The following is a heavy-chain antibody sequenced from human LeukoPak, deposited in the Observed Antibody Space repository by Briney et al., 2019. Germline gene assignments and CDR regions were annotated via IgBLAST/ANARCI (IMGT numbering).Heavy chain of an antibody. J-gene: IGHJ4*02. Sequence: SGGSLRLSCAASGFTFSSYSMNWVRQAPGKGLEWVSSISSSSSYIYYADSVKGRFTISRDNAKNSLYLQMNSLRAEDTAVYYCARCHLKDGSGSYSFFGYWGQGTLVTVSS. CDR2: ISSSSSYI. CDR1: GFTFSSYS. D-gene: IGHD3-10*01. V-gene: IGHV3-21*01. CDR3: ARCHLKDGSGSYSFFGY.